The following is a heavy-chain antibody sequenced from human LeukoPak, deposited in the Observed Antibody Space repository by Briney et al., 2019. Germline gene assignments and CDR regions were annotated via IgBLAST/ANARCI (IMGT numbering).Heavy chain of an antibody. J-gene: IGHJ5*02. CDR1: GLTGSHNY. Sequence: GGPLRLSCAASGLTGSHNYVSWVRQAPGKGLEWVSAIHTSGDTCYADSVKGRFTISRDTSKNTLYLQINSLRVEDTAVYYCIVFGDSNHWGQGTLVTVSS. D-gene: IGHD4-17*01. CDR3: IVFGDSNH. V-gene: IGHV3-53*01. CDR2: IHTSGDT.